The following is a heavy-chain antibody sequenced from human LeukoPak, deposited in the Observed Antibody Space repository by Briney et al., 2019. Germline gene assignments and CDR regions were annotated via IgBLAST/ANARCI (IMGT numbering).Heavy chain of an antibody. CDR2: INQDGSVK. CDR1: GFTFRNYW. V-gene: IGHV3-7*01. J-gene: IGHJ4*02. Sequence: PGGSLRLSCAASGFTFRNYWMSWVRQAPGKGLEWVGNINQDGSVKFYVDSVKCRFTISRDNAKSSLYLQMNSLRAEDTAVYYCATSRDSSGVDWGQGNLVTVSS. D-gene: IGHD3-22*01. CDR3: ATSRDSSGVD.